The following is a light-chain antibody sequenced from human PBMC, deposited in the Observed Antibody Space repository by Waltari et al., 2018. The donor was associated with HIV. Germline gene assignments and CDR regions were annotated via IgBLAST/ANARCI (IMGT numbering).Light chain of an antibody. CDR1: TGAVTSDYY. Sequence: QTVVTQEPSLTVSPGGTVTLTCASSTGAVTSDYYPNWFQQKPGQAPKSLIYNTHNKRSWIPARFSGALLGAKAALTRSGAQPEDEAEYYCLLYFGAGRPWVFGGGTTLTVL. J-gene: IGLJ3*02. CDR2: NTH. V-gene: IGLV7-43*01. CDR3: LLYFGAGRPWV.